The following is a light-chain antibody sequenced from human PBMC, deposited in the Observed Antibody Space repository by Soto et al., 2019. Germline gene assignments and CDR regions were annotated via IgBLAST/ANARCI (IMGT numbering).Light chain of an antibody. CDR3: QTWSTDIRV. J-gene: IGLJ3*02. V-gene: IGLV4-69*01. CDR2: LNSDVSH. CDR1: SGHNSYA. Sequence: QPVLTQPPSASASLVASVKLTCTLSSGHNSYAIAWHQQQPEKGPRYLMKLNSDVSHSKGDGIPDRFSGSSSGAERYLPISSLQAEDEADYYCQTWSTDIRVFGGGTKLTVL.